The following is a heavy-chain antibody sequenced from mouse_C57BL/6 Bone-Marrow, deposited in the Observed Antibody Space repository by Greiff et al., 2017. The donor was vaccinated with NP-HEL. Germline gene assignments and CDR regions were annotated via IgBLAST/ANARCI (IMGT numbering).Heavy chain of an antibody. V-gene: IGHV1-69*01. CDR1: GYTFTSYW. Sequence: VQLQQPGAELVMPGASVKLSCKASGYTFTSYWMHWVKQRPGQGLEWIGEIDPSDSYTNYNQKIKGKSTLTVDKSSSTAYMQLSSLTSEDSAVYYCAALGPDYWGQGTTLTVSS. CDR2: IDPSDSYT. D-gene: IGHD4-1*01. CDR3: AALGPDY. J-gene: IGHJ2*01.